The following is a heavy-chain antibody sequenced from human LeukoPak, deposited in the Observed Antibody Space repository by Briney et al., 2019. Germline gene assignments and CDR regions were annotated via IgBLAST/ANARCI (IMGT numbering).Heavy chain of an antibody. V-gene: IGHV1-46*01. D-gene: IGHD4-17*01. Sequence: ASVKVSCKASGDTFAGYYLHWVRQAPGQGLEWMGLISPRSGVTSYAQMFQGRLTMTRDTSTSTVYMELSSLRSEDTAMYYCARLFTYGDNGAFDSWGQGTLVTVSS. CDR3: ARLFTYGDNGAFDS. CDR1: GDTFAGYY. CDR2: ISPRSGVT. J-gene: IGHJ4*02.